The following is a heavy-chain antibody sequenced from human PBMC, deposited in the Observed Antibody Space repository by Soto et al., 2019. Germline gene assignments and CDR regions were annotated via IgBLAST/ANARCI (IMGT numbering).Heavy chain of an antibody. J-gene: IGHJ6*02. CDR1: GGTFSSYA. V-gene: IGHV1-69*13. D-gene: IGHD5-18*01. CDR2: IIPIFGTA. Sequence: SVKVSCKASGGTFSSYAISWVRQAPGQGLEWMGGIIPIFGTANYAQKFQGRVTITADESTSTAYMELSSLRSEDTAVYYCARIGSGIQLALGGMDVWGQGTTVTVSS. CDR3: ARIGSGIQLALGGMDV.